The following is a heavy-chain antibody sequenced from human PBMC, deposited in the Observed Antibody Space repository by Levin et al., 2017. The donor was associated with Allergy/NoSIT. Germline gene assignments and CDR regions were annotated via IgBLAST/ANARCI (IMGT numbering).Heavy chain of an antibody. CDR3: ARVGRRDPFVY. V-gene: IGHV4-39*07. Sequence: SQTLSLTCTVSGGSISSSSYYWGWIRQPPGKGLEWIGSIYYSGSTYYNPSLKSRVTISVDTSKNQFSLKLSSVTAADTAVYYCARVGRRDPFVYWGQGTLVTVSS. CDR2: IYYSGST. CDR1: GGSISSSSYY. D-gene: IGHD3-10*01. J-gene: IGHJ4*02.